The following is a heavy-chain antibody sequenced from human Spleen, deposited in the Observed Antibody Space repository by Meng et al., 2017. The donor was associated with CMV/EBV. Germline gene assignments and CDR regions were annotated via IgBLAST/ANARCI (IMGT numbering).Heavy chain of an antibody. J-gene: IGHJ4*02. D-gene: IGHD5-12*01. V-gene: IGHV3-11*01. CDR3: ARDGGYYYNVD. Sequence: GGSLRLSCTASGFTFTDHYMAWIRQPPGKGLEWLSYIGGRDRTTFYADSVKGRFTVSRDNANNVVYLQMNSLRAEDTAIYYCARDGGYYYNVDWGQGTLGTVSS. CDR1: GFTFTDHY. CDR2: IGGRDRTT.